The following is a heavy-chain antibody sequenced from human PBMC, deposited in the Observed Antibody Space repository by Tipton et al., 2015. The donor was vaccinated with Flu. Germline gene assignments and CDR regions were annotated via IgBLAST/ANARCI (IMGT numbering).Heavy chain of an antibody. CDR2: IYQNGDT. V-gene: IGHV3-53*01. Sequence: SLRLSCTASGFSVSGNYMSWVRQAPGKGLQWVSLIYQNGDTFYADFVRGRFTISRDRDSSKNTLYLQINSLRAEDTALYYCAGGYGAAFDVWGQGTLVTVSS. J-gene: IGHJ3*01. D-gene: IGHD5-18*01. CDR1: GFSVSGNY. CDR3: AGGYGAAFDV.